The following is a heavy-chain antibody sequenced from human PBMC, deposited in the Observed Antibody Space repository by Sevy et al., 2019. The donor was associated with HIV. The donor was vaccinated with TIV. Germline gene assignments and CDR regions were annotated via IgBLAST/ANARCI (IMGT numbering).Heavy chain of an antibody. CDR1: GFTFSNYA. V-gene: IGHV3-23*01. D-gene: IGHD3-22*01. Sequence: GGSLRLSCAASGFTFSNYAMKWVRQAPGKGLEWVSTIFRSGGVTYYADSVKGRCTISRDNFKNTLNLQMHSLRAEDTAVYYCAGGRYDSSGSFDDFDIWGQGTMVTVSS. CDR3: AGGRYDSSGSFDDFDI. CDR2: IFRSGGVT. J-gene: IGHJ3*02.